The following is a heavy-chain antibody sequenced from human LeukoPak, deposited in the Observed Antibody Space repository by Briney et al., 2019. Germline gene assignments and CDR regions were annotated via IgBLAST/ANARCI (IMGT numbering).Heavy chain of an antibody. D-gene: IGHD5-18*01. CDR3: AQDTATDVFDY. J-gene: IGHJ4*02. CDR1: GYTFARYS. CDR2: INTKTGSP. Sequence: ASVKVSCKASGYTFARYSMNSVRQAPGQGLEWMGWINTKTGSPAYAQGFTGRFVFSLDTSVSTAYLQISSLWAEDTAVYYCAQDTATDVFDYWGQGTLVTVSS. V-gene: IGHV7-4-1*02.